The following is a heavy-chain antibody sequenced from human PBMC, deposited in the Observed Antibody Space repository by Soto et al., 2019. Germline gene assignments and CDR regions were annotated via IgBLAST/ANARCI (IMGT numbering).Heavy chain of an antibody. CDR3: ARDQREYYYDSSGDYYYYGMDV. V-gene: IGHV4-30-4*01. CDR1: GGSIISGDYY. D-gene: IGHD3-22*01. Sequence: PSETLSLTCTVSGGSIISGDYYWIWIRQPPGKGLEWIGYIYYSGSTYYNPSLKSRVTISVDTSKNQFSLKLSSVTAADTAVYYCARDQREYYYDSSGDYYYYGMDVWGQGTTVTVSS. CDR2: IYYSGST. J-gene: IGHJ6*02.